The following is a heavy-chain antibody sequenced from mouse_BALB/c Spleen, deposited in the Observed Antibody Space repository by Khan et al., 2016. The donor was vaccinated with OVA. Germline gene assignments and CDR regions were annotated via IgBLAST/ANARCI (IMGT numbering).Heavy chain of an antibody. V-gene: IGHV5-9-3*01. CDR3: ARHSFGPFAY. D-gene: IGHD1-1*01. J-gene: IGHJ3*01. CDR1: GFTFSSYA. Sequence: EVELVESGGGLVKPGGSLKLSCAASGFTFSSYAMSWVRQTPEKRLEWVATINSDGTYTYYPDSVKGRFTISRDTAKNTLYLQMSSLRSEDTAMYYCARHSFGPFAYWGQGTLVTVSA. CDR2: INSDGTYT.